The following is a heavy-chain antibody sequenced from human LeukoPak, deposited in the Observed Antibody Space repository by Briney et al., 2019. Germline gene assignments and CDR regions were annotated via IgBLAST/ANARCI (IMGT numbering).Heavy chain of an antibody. D-gene: IGHD3-3*01. CDR1: GYTFTSYA. CDR3: ASSPLITIFGVVTIPNDNFDY. V-gene: IGHV7-4-1*02. CDR2: INTNTGNP. Sequence: VASVKVSCKASGYTFTSYAMNWVRQAPGQGLEWMGWINTNTGNPTYAQGFTGRFVFSLDTSVSTAYLQISSLKAEDTAVYYCASSPLITIFGVVTIPNDNFDYWGQGTLVTVSS. J-gene: IGHJ4*02.